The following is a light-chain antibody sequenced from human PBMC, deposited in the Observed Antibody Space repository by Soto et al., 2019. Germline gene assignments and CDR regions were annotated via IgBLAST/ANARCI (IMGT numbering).Light chain of an antibody. Sequence: QSALTQPASVSGSPGQSITISCTGTSSDVGGYNYVSWYQQHPGKAPKLMIYDVSNRPSGVSNRFSGSKSGHTASLTISGLQAEDEADYYCSSYTSSSTLVFGTGTKLTVL. CDR3: SSYTSSSTLV. J-gene: IGLJ1*01. CDR2: DVS. V-gene: IGLV2-14*01. CDR1: SSDVGGYNY.